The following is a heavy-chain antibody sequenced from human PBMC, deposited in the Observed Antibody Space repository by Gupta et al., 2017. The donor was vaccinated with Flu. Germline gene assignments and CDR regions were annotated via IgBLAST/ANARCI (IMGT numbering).Heavy chain of an antibody. V-gene: IGHV1-2*02. CDR2: INPNSGGT. CDR1: GYTFTGYY. CDR3: ARAQAVTDSSGYYDLMVFDY. J-gene: IGHJ4*02. D-gene: IGHD3-22*01. Sequence: QVQLVQSGAEVKKPGASVKVSCKASGYTFTGYYMHWVRQAPGQGLEWMGWINPNSGGTNYAQKFQGRVTMTRDTSISTAYMELSRLRSDDTAVYYCARAQAVTDSSGYYDLMVFDYWGQGTLVTVSS.